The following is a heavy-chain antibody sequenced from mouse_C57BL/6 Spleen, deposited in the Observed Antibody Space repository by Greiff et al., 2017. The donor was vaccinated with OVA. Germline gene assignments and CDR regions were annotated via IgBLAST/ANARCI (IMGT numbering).Heavy chain of an antibody. V-gene: IGHV1-59*01. J-gene: IGHJ2*01. CDR1: GYTFTSYW. D-gene: IGHD1-1*01. Sequence: QVQLKQPGAELVRPGTSVKLSCKASGYTFTSYWMHWVKQRPGQGLEWIGVIDPSDSYTNYNQKFKGKATLTVDTSSSTAYMQLSSLTSEDSAVYYWASGVLQHWGQGTTLTVSS. CDR2: IDPSDSYT. CDR3: ASGVLQH.